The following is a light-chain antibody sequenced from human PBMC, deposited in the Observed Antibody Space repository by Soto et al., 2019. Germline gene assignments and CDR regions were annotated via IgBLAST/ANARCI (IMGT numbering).Light chain of an antibody. CDR3: QQRASGPWT. CDR1: QTITKY. CDR2: ESS. J-gene: IGKJ1*01. Sequence: ETVLTQSPATLSLSPGDEATLSCKASQTITKYLAWYQHKPGQAPRLLIYESSERAAGVPSRFRGGGSGTDFTLTISSLEPEDFAFYYCQQRASGPWTFGQGTRVEL. V-gene: IGKV3-11*01.